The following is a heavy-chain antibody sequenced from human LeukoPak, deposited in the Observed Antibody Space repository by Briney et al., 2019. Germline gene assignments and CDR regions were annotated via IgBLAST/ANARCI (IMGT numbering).Heavy chain of an antibody. Sequence: SETLSLTCTVSGYSISSGYYWGWIRQPPEKGLEWIGTIYHSGNTYYNPSLKRRVTISVDTSKNQFSLKLSSVTAADTAVYYCAGQNGGEAHWGQGTLVTVSS. CDR1: GYSISSGYY. J-gene: IGHJ4*02. CDR3: AGQNGGEAH. CDR2: IYHSGNT. V-gene: IGHV4-38-2*02. D-gene: IGHD3-10*01.